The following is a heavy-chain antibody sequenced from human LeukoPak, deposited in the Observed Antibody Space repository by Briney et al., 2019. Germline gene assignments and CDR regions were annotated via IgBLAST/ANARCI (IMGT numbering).Heavy chain of an antibody. CDR1: GYTFTGYY. CDR2: INPNSGGT. CDR3: ARGTIVVAYYYMDV. Sequence: ASVKVSCKASGYTFTGYYMHWVRQAPGQGLEWVGWINPNSGGTNYAQKFQGRVTMTRDTSISTAYMELSRLRSDDTAVYYCARGTIVVAYYYMDVWGKGTTVTVSS. J-gene: IGHJ6*03. V-gene: IGHV1-2*02. D-gene: IGHD2-15*01.